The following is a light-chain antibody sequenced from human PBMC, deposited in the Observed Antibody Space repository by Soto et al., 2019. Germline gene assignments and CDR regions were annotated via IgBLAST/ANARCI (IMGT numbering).Light chain of an antibody. Sequence: QSVLTQPRSVSGSPGQSVTISCIGSSSDIGAYKYVSWHQQHPNKAPKLMIYDASKRPSGIPDRFSGSKSGNTASLTISGLQAEDEADYYCCSYAGSHIWVFGGGTQLTVL. V-gene: IGLV2-11*01. CDR3: CSYAGSHIWV. CDR1: SSDIGAYKY. J-gene: IGLJ3*02. CDR2: DAS.